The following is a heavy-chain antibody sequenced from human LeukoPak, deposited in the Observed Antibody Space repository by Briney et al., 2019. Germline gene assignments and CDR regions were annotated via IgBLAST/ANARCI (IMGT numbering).Heavy chain of an antibody. Sequence: GGSLRLSCAASGFTFSSYGMNWVRQAPGKGLEWVSGISSSGGGTYYADSVKGRFTISRDNSKNTLYLQMNTLRAEDTAVYYWAKEKETGYRSTTSCYGGHWGQGTLVTVSS. CDR3: AKEKETGYRSTTSCYGGH. V-gene: IGHV3-23*01. CDR1: GFTFSSYG. D-gene: IGHD2-2*01. CDR2: ISSSGGGT. J-gene: IGHJ4*02.